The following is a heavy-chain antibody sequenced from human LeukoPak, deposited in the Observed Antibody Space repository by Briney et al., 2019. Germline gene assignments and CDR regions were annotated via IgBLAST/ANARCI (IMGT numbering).Heavy chain of an antibody. CDR2: IYPGDSDS. J-gene: IGHJ4*02. CDR3: ARIEYYDSSGYYYVGVLDY. D-gene: IGHD3-22*01. Sequence: PGESLKISCKGSGYSFTSYWIGWVRQMPGKGLEWMGIIYPGDSDSRYSPSFQGQVTISADKSTSTAYLQWSSLKASDTAMYYCARIEYYDSSGYYYVGVLDYWGQGTLVTVSS. V-gene: IGHV5-51*01. CDR1: GYSFTSYW.